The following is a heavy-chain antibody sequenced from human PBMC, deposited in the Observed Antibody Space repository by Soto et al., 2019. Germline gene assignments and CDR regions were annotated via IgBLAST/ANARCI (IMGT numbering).Heavy chain of an antibody. D-gene: IGHD1-20*01. J-gene: IGHJ4*02. CDR1: GGTFSSYT. CDR3: ARDHQYNWNDPSY. CDR2: IIPILGIA. V-gene: IGHV1-69*08. Sequence: QVQLVQSGAEVKKPGSSVKVSCKASGGTFSSYTISWVRQAPGQGLEWMGRIIPILGIANYAQKFQGRVTITAAKSTSTAYMELSSLRSEDTAVYYCARDHQYNWNDPSYWGQGTLVTVSS.